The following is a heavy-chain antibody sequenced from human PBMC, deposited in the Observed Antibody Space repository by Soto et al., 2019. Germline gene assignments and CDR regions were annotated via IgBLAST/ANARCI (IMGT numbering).Heavy chain of an antibody. V-gene: IGHV4-34*01. CDR1: GGSFSGYY. CDR2: INHSGST. CDR3: ERQRTSVVTKAYFDV. J-gene: IGHJ4*02. D-gene: IGHD2-21*02. Sequence: TETLSLTFAVYGGSFSGYYWSWIRQPPGKGLEWIWEINHSGSTNYNPSLKSRVTISVDTSKNQFSLKLKSVTAADKALYFCERQRTSVVTKAYFDVWGPGSLVPVSS.